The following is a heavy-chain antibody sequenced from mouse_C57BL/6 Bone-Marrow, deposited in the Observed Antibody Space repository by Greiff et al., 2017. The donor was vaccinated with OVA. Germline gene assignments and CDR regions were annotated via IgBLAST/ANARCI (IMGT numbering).Heavy chain of an antibody. V-gene: IGHV1-20*01. CDR2: INPYNGDT. J-gene: IGHJ1*03. CDR3: ARENDGYSWYFDV. CDR1: GYSFTGYF. Sequence: VQLQQSGPELVKPGDSVKISCKASGYSFTGYFMNWVMQSHGKSLEWIGRINPYNGDTFYNQKFKGKATLTVDKSSSTAHMELRSLTSEDSAVYYCARENDGYSWYFDVWGTGTTVTVSS. D-gene: IGHD2-3*01.